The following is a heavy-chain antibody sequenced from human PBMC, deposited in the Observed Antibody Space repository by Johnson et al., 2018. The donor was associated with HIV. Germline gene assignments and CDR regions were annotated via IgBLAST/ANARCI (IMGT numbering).Heavy chain of an antibody. CDR3: AREWDPRTPDAFDI. V-gene: IGHV3-30*19. CDR2: ISYDGSNK. J-gene: IGHJ3*02. D-gene: IGHD1-26*01. Sequence: QVQLVESGGGVVQPGRSLRLSCAASGCTLRSYGMHRVRQAPGKGLEWVAVISYDGSNKYYADSVKGRFTISRDNSKNTLYLQMNSLRAEDTAVYYCAREWDPRTPDAFDIWGQGTMVTVSS. CDR1: GCTLRSYG.